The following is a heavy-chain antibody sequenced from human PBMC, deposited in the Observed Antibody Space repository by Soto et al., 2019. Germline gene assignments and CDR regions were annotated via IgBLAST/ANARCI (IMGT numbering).Heavy chain of an antibody. CDR2: ISYDGSNK. CDR3: AKDVDIAATISYGMDV. J-gene: IGHJ6*02. Sequence: GGSLRLSCAASVFTSSNYGMHWVRQAPGKGLEWVAVISYDGSNKYYADSVKGRFTISRDNSKNTLYLQMNSLRAEDTAVYYCAKDVDIAATISYGMDVWGQGTTVTVSS. D-gene: IGHD5-12*01. V-gene: IGHV3-30*18. CDR1: VFTSSNYG.